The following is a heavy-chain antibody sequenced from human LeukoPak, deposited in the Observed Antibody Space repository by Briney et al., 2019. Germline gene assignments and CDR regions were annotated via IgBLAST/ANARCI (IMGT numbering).Heavy chain of an antibody. Sequence: GGSLRLSCAASGFTFSSYSMNWVRQAPGKGLEWVSSISSSSSYIYYAASVKGRFTISRDNAKNSLYLEMDSLRAEDTAVYYCARVDAIDYSDYEANRFDPWGQGTLVTVSS. CDR1: GFTFSSYS. V-gene: IGHV3-21*01. D-gene: IGHD4-11*01. CDR3: ARVDAIDYSDYEANRFDP. CDR2: ISSSSSYI. J-gene: IGHJ5*02.